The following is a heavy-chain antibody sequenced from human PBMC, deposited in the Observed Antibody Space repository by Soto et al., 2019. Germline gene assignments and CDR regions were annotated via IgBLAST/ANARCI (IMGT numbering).Heavy chain of an antibody. CDR2: IIPIFGTA. CDR3: ASQKGQWPTPPYYYYGMDV. D-gene: IGHD6-19*01. V-gene: IGHV1-69*01. CDR1: GGTFSSYA. J-gene: IGHJ6*02. Sequence: QVQLVQSGAEVKKPGSSVKVSCKASGGTFSSYAISWVRQAPGQGLEWMGGIIPIFGTANYAQKFQGRVTITADESTSTAYMELSSLRSEDTAVYYCASQKGQWPTPPYYYYGMDVWGQGNTVTVSS.